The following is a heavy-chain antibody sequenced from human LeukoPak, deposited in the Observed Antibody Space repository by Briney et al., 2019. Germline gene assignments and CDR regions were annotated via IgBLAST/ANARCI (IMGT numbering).Heavy chain of an antibody. V-gene: IGHV3-23*01. CDR2: ISGSGGST. CDR1: GFTFSSYW. Sequence: PGGSLRLSCAASGFTFSSYWMHWVRQAPGKGLEWVSAISGSGGSTYYADSVKGRFTISRDNSKNTLYLQMNSLRAEDTDVYYCAKDTLQTVYSFDYWGQGTLVTVSS. J-gene: IGHJ4*02. D-gene: IGHD2-15*01. CDR3: AKDTLQTVYSFDY.